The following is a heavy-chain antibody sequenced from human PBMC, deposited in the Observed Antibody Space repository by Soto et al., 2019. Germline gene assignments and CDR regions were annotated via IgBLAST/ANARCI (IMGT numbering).Heavy chain of an antibody. Sequence: GSLRLSCAASGFTVSSNYMSWVRQAPGKGLEWVSVIYSGGSTYYADSVKGRFTISRHNSKNTLYLQMNSLRAEDTAVYYCARDLRILTGYYYYYYMDVWGKGTTVTVSS. CDR1: GFTVSSNY. CDR2: IYSGGST. J-gene: IGHJ6*03. CDR3: ARDLRILTGYYYYYYMDV. D-gene: IGHD3-9*01. V-gene: IGHV3-53*04.